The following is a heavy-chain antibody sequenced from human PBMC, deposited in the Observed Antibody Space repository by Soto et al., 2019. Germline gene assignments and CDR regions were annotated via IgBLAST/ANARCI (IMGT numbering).Heavy chain of an antibody. D-gene: IGHD3-9*01. Sequence: ASVKVTCKACGYTFLKYGINWVRQAPGQGLEWMGGIQTDNDHASFAQKFEGRVTMTTDTSTRTVYMELRDLSSDDTAVYYCAKDLGSGYRFDYWGQGTPVTVSS. CDR2: IQTDNDHA. J-gene: IGHJ4*02. CDR3: AKDLGSGYRFDY. CDR1: GYTFLKYG. V-gene: IGHV1-18*01.